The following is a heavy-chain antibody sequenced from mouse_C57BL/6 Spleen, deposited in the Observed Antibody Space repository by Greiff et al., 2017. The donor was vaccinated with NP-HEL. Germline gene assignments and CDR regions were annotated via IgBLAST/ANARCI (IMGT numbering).Heavy chain of an antibody. D-gene: IGHD1-1*01. CDR1: GFNIQDYY. CDR3: TILLLLDY. CDR2: IDPEDGDT. Sequence: VQLQQSGADLVRPGASVKLSCTASGFNIQDYYMPWVKQRPEQGLEWIGRIDPEDGDTESAPKFQGKATIAADTSSNTAYLQLSSLTSEDTAVYYCTILLLLDYWGQGTTLTVSS. J-gene: IGHJ2*01. V-gene: IGHV14-1*01.